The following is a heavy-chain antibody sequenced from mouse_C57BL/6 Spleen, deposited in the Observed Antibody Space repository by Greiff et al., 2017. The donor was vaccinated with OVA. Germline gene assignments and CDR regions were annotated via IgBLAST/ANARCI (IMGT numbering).Heavy chain of an antibody. D-gene: IGHD1-1*01. Sequence: VQLQQPGAELVRPGSSVKLSCKASGYTFTSYWMHWVKQRPIQSLEWIGNIDPSDSATHYNQKFKDKATLTVDKSSSTAYMQLSSLTSEDSAVDYCAGSPGSSWCFDVWGKGTTVTVSS. CDR1: GYTFTSYW. V-gene: IGHV1-52*01. CDR3: AGSPGSSWCFDV. CDR2: IDPSDSAT. J-gene: IGHJ1*03.